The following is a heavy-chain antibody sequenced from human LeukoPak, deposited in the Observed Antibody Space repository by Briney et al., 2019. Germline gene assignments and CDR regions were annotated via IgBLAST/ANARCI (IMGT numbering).Heavy chain of an antibody. Sequence: SVKVSCKASGGTFSNYAISWVRQAAGQGREWMGRIIPILGLANYAQKFQGRVTITADRSTSRAYMELSSVISEDTAVYYCARDGSLTVTPLSLSFDYWGQGTLVTVSS. CDR2: IIPILGLA. J-gene: IGHJ4*02. CDR1: GGTFSNYA. V-gene: IGHV1-69*04. D-gene: IGHD1-7*01. CDR3: ARDGSLTVTPLSLSFDY.